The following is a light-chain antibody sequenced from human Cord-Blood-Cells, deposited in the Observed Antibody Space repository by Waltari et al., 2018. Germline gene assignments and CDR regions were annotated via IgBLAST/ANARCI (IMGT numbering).Light chain of an antibody. Sequence: DIQMTQSPSSLSASVGDRVTITCRASQSISSYLNWYQQKPGKAPKLLIYAASSLQSGVPSRFSGIGSGTDVTLTISSLQPEDFATYYCQQSYSTPLTFGGGTKVEIK. CDR3: QQSYSTPLT. J-gene: IGKJ4*01. CDR2: AAS. V-gene: IGKV1-39*01. CDR1: QSISSY.